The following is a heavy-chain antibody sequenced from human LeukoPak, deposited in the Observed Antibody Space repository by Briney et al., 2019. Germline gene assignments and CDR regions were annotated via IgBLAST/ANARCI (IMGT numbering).Heavy chain of an antibody. CDR2: IYYSGST. J-gene: IGHJ4*02. V-gene: IGHV4-59*01. Sequence: PSETLALICTVSGGPISSYYWSWIRQPPGKGLEWIGNIYYSGSTNYNPSLKSRVTISVGKSKNQFSLRLSSVTAADTALYYCARLSGYDWESFYDYWGQGTLVTVSS. CDR1: GGPISSYY. CDR3: ARLSGYDWESFYDY. D-gene: IGHD5-12*01.